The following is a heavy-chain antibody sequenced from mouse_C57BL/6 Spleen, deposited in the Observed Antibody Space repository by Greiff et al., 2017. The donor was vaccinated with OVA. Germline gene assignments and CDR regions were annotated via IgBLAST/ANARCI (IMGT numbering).Heavy chain of an antibody. V-gene: IGHV1-61*01. CDR3: ARGRGLLAGFAY. CDR2: IYPSDSET. CDR1: GYTFTSYW. Sequence: QVQLQQPGAELVRPGSSVKLSCKASGYTFTSYWMDWVKQRPGQGLEWIGNIYPSDSETHYNQKFKDKATLTVDKSSSTAYMQLSSLTSEDSAVYYCARGRGLLAGFAYWGQGTLVTVSA. J-gene: IGHJ3*01. D-gene: IGHD3-3*01.